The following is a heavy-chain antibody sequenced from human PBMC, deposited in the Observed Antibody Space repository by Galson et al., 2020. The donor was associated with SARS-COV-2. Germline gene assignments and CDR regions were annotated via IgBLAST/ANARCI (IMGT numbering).Heavy chain of an antibody. V-gene: IGHV4-4*02. J-gene: IGHJ6*03. D-gene: IGHD2-21*02. CDR2: IFHSGYT. CDR3: SRIIVTAYYFSYMDV. Sequence: SETLSLTCAVSGGSISSSDWWGWVRQPPGKGLEWIGDIFHSGYTNYNPSLKSRVTMSVDTSKKQFSLKLSSVTAADTALYYCSRIIVTAYYFSYMDVWGKGTTVTVSS. CDR1: GGSISSSDW.